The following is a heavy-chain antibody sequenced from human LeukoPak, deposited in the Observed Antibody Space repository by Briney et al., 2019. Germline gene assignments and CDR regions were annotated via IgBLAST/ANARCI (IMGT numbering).Heavy chain of an antibody. CDR1: GGSMTTHH. CDR2: VFDSGRT. J-gene: IGHJ4*02. V-gene: IGHV4-59*11. Sequence: SETLSLTCTVSGGSMTTHHWNWIRQTPGKGLEWIGYVFDSGRTKVNPSLKSRVTLSADTSKNQLSLRLSSVTAADTAMYYCTTIKRGDIFGYFDFWGQGILVNGSS. CDR3: TTIKRGDIFGYFDF. D-gene: IGHD5-18*01.